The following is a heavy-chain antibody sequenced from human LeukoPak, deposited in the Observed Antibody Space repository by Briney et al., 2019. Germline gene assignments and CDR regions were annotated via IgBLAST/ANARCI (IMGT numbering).Heavy chain of an antibody. J-gene: IGHJ4*02. Sequence: SETLCLTCPIPGGSISSSRYYWAWIRQPRGEGLRWIGTIYYSGSTYYNPSLKRRVTTSVDTSKNQSSPKLSSLTAAETAVYYCARGQRYSGQGTLVTVSS. CDR1: GGSISSSRYY. CDR3: ARGQRY. V-gene: IGHV4-39*01. CDR2: IYYSGST.